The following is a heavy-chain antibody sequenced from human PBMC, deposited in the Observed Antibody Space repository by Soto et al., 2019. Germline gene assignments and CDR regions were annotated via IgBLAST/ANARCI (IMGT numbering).Heavy chain of an antibody. CDR2: ISGSGGST. J-gene: IGHJ6*02. CDR3: AKSSGYCISTSCYYGMDL. D-gene: IGHD2-2*01. CDR1: GFTFSNYA. Sequence: GGSLRLSCAASGFTFSNYAMSWVRQAPGKGLEWVSSISGSGGSTYYADSVKGRFTISRDNSKNTLYLQMNSLRAEDTAVYYCAKSSGYCISTSCYYGMDLWGQGTTVTVSS. V-gene: IGHV3-23*01.